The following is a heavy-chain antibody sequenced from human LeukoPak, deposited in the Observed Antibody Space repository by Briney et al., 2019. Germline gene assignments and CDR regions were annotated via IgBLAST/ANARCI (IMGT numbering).Heavy chain of an antibody. D-gene: IGHD5-18*01. CDR1: GFTFSSSW. CDR3: ASGYQYDPDAFDI. J-gene: IGHJ3*02. CDR2: IKQDGSQI. V-gene: IGHV3-7*01. Sequence: GGSLRLSCAASGFTFSSSWMSWVRQAPGKGLEWVANIKQDGSQIYYVGSVKGRFTISRDNAKNSLFLQMNSLRAEDTAVYYCASGYQYDPDAFDIWGQGTMVTVSS.